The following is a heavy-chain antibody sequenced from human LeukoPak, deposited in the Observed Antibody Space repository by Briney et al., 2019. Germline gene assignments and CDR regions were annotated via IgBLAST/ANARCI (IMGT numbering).Heavy chain of an antibody. J-gene: IGHJ4*02. CDR3: ARATFYNDSSGSEIYYFDD. V-gene: IGHV3-74*01. D-gene: IGHD3-22*01. Sequence: QSGGSLRLSCAASGFTFSSYWMHWVRQAPGKGLVWVSRINSDGSRTTYADSVKGRFTISRDNAKNTLYLQMNSLRAEDTAVYYCARATFYNDSSGSEIYYFDDWGQGTLVTVSS. CDR1: GFTFSSYW. CDR2: INSDGSRT.